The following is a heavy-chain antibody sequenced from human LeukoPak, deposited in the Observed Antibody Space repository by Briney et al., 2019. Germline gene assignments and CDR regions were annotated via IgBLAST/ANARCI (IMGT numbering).Heavy chain of an antibody. CDR2: IIPIFGTA. Sequence: SVKVSCKASGGTFSSYAISWVRQAPGQGLEWMGGIIPIFGTANYAQKFQGRVTITADESTSTAYMELSSLRSEDTAVYYCARAHLGGDYDTLTGPYSPAGDYGMDVWGEGTTVTVSS. D-gene: IGHD3-9*01. CDR3: ARAHLGGDYDTLTGPYSPAGDYGMDV. V-gene: IGHV1-69*01. CDR1: GGTFSSYA. J-gene: IGHJ6*04.